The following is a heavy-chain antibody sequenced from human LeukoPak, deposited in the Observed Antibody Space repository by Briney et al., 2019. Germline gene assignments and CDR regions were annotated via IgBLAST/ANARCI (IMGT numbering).Heavy chain of an antibody. V-gene: IGHV1-2*02. CDR3: ARDLGLSTPAGSYPGDAFDI. J-gene: IGHJ3*02. CDR1: GYTFTGYY. Sequence: GASVKVSCKASGYTFTGYYMHWVRQAPGQGLEWMGWINPNSGGTNYAQKFQGRVTMTRDTSISTAYMELSRLRSDDTAVYYCARDLGLSTPAGSYPGDAFDIWGQGTMDTVSS. D-gene: IGHD1-26*01. CDR2: INPNSGGT.